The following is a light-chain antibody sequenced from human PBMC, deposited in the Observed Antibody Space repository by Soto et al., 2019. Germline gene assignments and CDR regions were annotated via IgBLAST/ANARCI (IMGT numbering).Light chain of an antibody. CDR3: TSYAGSNNLV. CDR2: DVT. Sequence: QSVLTQPPSASGSPGQSVTISCTGTSNDIGGYNYVSWYQHHPGKAPRLIIYDVTKRPSGVLARFSGSKSGNTASLTVTELQTYDEVEYFCTSYAGSNNLVFGTGTKLTVL. V-gene: IGLV2-8*01. CDR1: SNDIGGYNY. J-gene: IGLJ2*01.